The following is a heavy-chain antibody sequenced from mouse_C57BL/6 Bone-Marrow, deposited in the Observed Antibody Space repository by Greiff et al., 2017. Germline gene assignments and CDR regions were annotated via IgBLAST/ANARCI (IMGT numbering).Heavy chain of an antibody. CDR2: IDPENGAT. Sequence: EVQLQQSGAELVRPGASVKLSCTASGFNIKDDYMHWVKQRPEQGLEWIGWIDPENGATYYASKFQGKATITADTSSNPAYLQLSSLTSEDTAVYYCTTGNFDYWGQGTTLTVSS. J-gene: IGHJ2*01. CDR3: TTGNFDY. V-gene: IGHV14-4*01. CDR1: GFNIKDDY.